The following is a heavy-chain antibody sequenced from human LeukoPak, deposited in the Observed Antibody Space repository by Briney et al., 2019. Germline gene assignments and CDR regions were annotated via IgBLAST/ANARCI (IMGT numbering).Heavy chain of an antibody. V-gene: IGHV3-53*01. D-gene: IGHD4-17*01. CDR2: IYSGGST. Sequence: GGSLRLSCAASGFTVSSNYMSWVRQAPGKGLEWVSVIYSGGSTYYADSVKGRLTISRDNSKNTLYLQMNSLRAEDTAVYYCARASFYGDYDYWGQGTLVTVSS. CDR1: GFTVSSNY. J-gene: IGHJ4*02. CDR3: ARASFYGDYDY.